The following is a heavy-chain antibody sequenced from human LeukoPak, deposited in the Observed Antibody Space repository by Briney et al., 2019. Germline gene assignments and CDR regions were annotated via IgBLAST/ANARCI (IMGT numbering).Heavy chain of an antibody. J-gene: IGHJ4*02. V-gene: IGHV4-34*01. Sequence: SETLSLTCAVYGGSFSGYYWSWIRQPPGKGLEWIGEINHSGSTNYNPSLKSRVTISVDTSKNQFSLKLSSVTAADTAVYYCARYIAVAGTAGSYYLDYWGQGTLVTVSS. D-gene: IGHD6-19*01. CDR1: GGSFSGYY. CDR3: ARYIAVAGTAGSYYLDY. CDR2: INHSGST.